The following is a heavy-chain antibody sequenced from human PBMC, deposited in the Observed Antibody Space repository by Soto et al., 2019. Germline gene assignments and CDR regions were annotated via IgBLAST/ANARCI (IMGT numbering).Heavy chain of an antibody. V-gene: IGHV4-30-2*01. CDR2: IYHSGST. D-gene: IGHD3-16*01. CDR3: ARGPPFH. CDR1: GGSISSGGYS. J-gene: IGHJ4*02. Sequence: QLQLQESGSGLLKPSQTLSLTCAVSGGSISSGGYSWSWIRQPPGKGLEWIGYIYHSGSTYYNPSXXXRXXISVDTSKNQFSLKLSSVTAADTAVYYCARGPPFHWGQGTLVTVSS.